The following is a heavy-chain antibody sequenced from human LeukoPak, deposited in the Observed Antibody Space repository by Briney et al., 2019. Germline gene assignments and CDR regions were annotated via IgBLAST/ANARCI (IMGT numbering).Heavy chain of an antibody. D-gene: IGHD3-16*02. CDR3: ARGRGGVWGSYRTYQNNWFDP. CDR2: FDPEDGET. CDR1: GYTLTELS. J-gene: IGHJ5*02. V-gene: IGHV1-24*01. Sequence: ASVKVSCKVSGYTLTELSMHWVRQAPGKGLEWMGGFDPEDGETIYAQKFQGRVTMTEDTSTDTAYMELSSLRSEDTAVYYCARGRGGVWGSYRTYQNNWFDPWGQGTLVTVSS.